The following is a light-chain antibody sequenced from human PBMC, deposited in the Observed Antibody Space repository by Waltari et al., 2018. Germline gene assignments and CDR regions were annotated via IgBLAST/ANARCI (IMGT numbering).Light chain of an antibody. V-gene: IGKV1-39*01. Sequence: DIQMPQSPSSLSASVGDRVTMTCRASQTISSYVNWYQQKSGTAPKLLVYTASSLQGGVPSRFSGSGSGTEFTLSISSLQPDDFATYYCQQSYSTPHTFGQGTKVEVK. J-gene: IGKJ1*01. CDR2: TAS. CDR1: QTISSY. CDR3: QQSYSTPHT.